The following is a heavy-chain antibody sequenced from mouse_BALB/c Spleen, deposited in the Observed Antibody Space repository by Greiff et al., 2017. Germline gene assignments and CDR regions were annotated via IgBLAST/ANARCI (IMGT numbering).Heavy chain of an antibody. CDR1: GFTFSSYT. V-gene: IGHV5-12-2*01. CDR3: ARLTGTYYYAMDY. Sequence: EVKVVESGGGLVQPGGSLKLSCAASGFTFSSYTMSWVRQTPEKRLEWVAYISNGGGSTYYPDTVKGRFTISRDNAKNTLYLQMSSLKSEDTAMYDCARLTGTYYYAMDYWGQGTSVTVSS. J-gene: IGHJ4*01. CDR2: ISNGGGST. D-gene: IGHD4-1*01.